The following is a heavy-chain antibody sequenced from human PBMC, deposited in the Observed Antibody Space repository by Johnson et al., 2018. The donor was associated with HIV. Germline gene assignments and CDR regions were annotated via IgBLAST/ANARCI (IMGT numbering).Heavy chain of an antibody. J-gene: IGHJ3*02. D-gene: IGHD3-22*01. V-gene: IGHV3-30*03. CDR1: GFTFSSYG. Sequence: QVQLVESGGGVVQPGRSLRLSCAASGFTFSSYGMHWVRQAPGKGLEWVAVISYDGSNKYYADAVKGRFTISRDNSKNTLYLQMNSLGAEDTAMYYCARYLYYYDSSDYYSNAFDIWGPGTMVTVSS. CDR3: ARYLYYYDSSDYYSNAFDI. CDR2: ISYDGSNK.